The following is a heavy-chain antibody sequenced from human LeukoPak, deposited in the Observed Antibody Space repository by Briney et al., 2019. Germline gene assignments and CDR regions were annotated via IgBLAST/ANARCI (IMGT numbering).Heavy chain of an antibody. J-gene: IGHJ1*01. D-gene: IGHD2-15*01. Sequence: GASVKVSCKASGGTFSSYAISWVRQAPGQGLEWMGRIIPILGIANYAQKFQGRVTITADKSTSTAYMELSSLRSEDTAVYYCARVGSDIVVVVAATPPAEYFQHWGQGTLVTVSS. CDR1: GGTFSSYA. CDR2: IIPILGIA. V-gene: IGHV1-69*04. CDR3: ARVGSDIVVVVAATPPAEYFQH.